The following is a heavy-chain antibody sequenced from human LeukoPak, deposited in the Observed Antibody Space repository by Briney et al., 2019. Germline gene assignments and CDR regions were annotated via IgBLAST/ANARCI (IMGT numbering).Heavy chain of an antibody. Sequence: GGSLRLSCAASGFTVSNNYMSWVRQAPGKGLEWVSVIYNSGSTYYADSVKGRFTISRDNSKNTLNLQTNSLRAEDTAVYYCARGSPQLADAFDIWGQGTMVTVSS. CDR1: GFTVSNNY. J-gene: IGHJ3*02. V-gene: IGHV3-53*01. CDR3: ARGSPQLADAFDI. CDR2: IYNSGST. D-gene: IGHD5-24*01.